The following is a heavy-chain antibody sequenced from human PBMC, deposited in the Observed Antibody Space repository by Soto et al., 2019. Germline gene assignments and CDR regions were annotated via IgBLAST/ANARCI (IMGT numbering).Heavy chain of an antibody. Sequence: LSLTCTVSGDSLSSGGHYWSWIRQHPGKGLEWIGHIYDSVNTYYSPSLRSRVTISADMSKNQFSLNLRSVTAADTAVYYCARVDHRGYFAILTDYWGQGTLVTVPQ. D-gene: IGHD3-9*01. CDR3: ARVDHRGYFAILTDY. CDR1: GDSLSSGGHY. CDR2: IYDSVNT. V-gene: IGHV4-31*03. J-gene: IGHJ4*02.